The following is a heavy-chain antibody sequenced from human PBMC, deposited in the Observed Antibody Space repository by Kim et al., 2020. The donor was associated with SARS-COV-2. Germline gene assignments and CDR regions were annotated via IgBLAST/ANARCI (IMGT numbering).Heavy chain of an antibody. Sequence: GGSLRLSCAASGFTFSSYGMHWVRQAPGKGLEWVAVISYDGSNKYYADSVKGRFTISRDNSKNTLYLQMNSLRAEDTAVYYCAKNPLYYDFWSGYSPIYYYYGMDVWGQGTTVTVSS. J-gene: IGHJ6*02. CDR3: AKNPLYYDFWSGYSPIYYYYGMDV. CDR1: GFTFSSYG. D-gene: IGHD3-3*01. CDR2: ISYDGSNK. V-gene: IGHV3-30*18.